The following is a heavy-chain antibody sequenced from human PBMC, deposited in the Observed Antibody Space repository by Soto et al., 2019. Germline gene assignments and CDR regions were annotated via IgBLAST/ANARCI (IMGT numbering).Heavy chain of an antibody. V-gene: IGHV4-39*01. CDR3: ARVVVPAATVDY. Sequence: QLQLQESGPGLVKPSETLSLTCTVSGGSISSSSYYWGWIRQPPGKGLEWIGSIYYSGSTYYNPSLKSRVTISVDTSKNQFSLKLSSVTAADTAVYYCARVVVPAATVDYWGEGTLVTVSS. CDR1: GGSISSSSYY. J-gene: IGHJ4*02. CDR2: IYYSGST. D-gene: IGHD2-2*01.